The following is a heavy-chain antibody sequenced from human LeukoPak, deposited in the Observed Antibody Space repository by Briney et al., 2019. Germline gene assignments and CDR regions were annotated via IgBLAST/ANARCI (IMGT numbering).Heavy chain of an antibody. Sequence: SETLSLTCTVSGGSISSYYWSWIRQPPGKGLEWIGYIYYSGSTNYNPSLKSRVTISVDTSKNQFSLKLSSVTAADTAVYYCARQPIQYYYDSSGLGFDYWGQGTLVTVSS. CDR2: IYYSGST. CDR1: GGSISSYY. CDR3: ARQPIQYYYDSSGLGFDY. V-gene: IGHV4-59*08. J-gene: IGHJ4*02. D-gene: IGHD3-22*01.